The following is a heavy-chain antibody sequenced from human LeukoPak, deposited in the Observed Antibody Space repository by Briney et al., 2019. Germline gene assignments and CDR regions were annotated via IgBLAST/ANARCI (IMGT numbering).Heavy chain of an antibody. CDR1: GFTFSSYS. CDR3: ARDVQYYYDRSGYPDAFDI. Sequence: GGSLRLSCAASGFTFSSYSMNWVRQAPGKGLEWVSSISSSSSYIYYADSVKGRFTISRDNAKNSLYLQMNSLRAEDTAVYYCARDVQYYYDRSGYPDAFDIWGQGTMVTVSS. V-gene: IGHV3-21*01. CDR2: ISSSSSYI. D-gene: IGHD3-22*01. J-gene: IGHJ3*02.